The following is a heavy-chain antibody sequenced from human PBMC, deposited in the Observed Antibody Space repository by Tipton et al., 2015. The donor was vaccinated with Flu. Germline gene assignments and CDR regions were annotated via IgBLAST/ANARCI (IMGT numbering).Heavy chain of an antibody. V-gene: IGHV5-51*01. CDR3: ARKRREDWYFDL. J-gene: IGHJ2*01. CDR2: IYPGDSDK. CDR1: GYSLTNHW. Sequence: VQLVQSGAEVKKPGESLKISCQGSGYSLTNHWIAWVRQMPGKGLEWMGVIYPGDSDKKYNTAFQGQVTISADTSIGTVYLQWSSLKSSDSAMYYGARKRREDWYFDLWGGGTLVTVSS.